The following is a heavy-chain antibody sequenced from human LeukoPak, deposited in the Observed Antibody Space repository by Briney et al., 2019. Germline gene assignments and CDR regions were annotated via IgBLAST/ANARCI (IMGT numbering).Heavy chain of an antibody. V-gene: IGHV3-21*01. CDR2: ITSGGDYI. D-gene: IGHD3-9*01. CDR3: ARGHYDVLAASYKWTPDY. J-gene: IGHJ4*02. Sequence: GGSLRLSCAASRFTFNTFNMNWVRQAPGKGLEWVSSITSGGDYIYYADSVKGRFTTSRDNAKSSLSLQLNSLRVEDTAVYYCARGHYDVLAASYKWTPDYWGQGTLVTVSS. CDR1: RFTFNTFN.